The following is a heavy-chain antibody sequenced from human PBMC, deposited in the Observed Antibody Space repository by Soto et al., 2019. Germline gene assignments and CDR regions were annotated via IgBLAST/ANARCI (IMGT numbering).Heavy chain of an antibody. J-gene: IGHJ3*02. V-gene: IGHV3-21*01. CDR1: EFTFSSYS. CDR3: ARVSFPNYDSSGYDAFDI. D-gene: IGHD3-22*01. Sequence: GGSLRLSCAASEFTFSSYSMNWVRQAPGKGLEWVSSISSSSSYIYYADSVKGRFTISRDNAKNSLYLQMNSLRAEDTAVYYCARVSFPNYDSSGYDAFDIWGQGTMVTVSS. CDR2: ISSSSSYI.